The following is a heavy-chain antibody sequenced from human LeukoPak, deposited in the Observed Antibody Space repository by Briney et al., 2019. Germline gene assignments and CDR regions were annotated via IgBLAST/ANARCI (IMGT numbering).Heavy chain of an antibody. CDR3: AKDNGYPYYFDY. CDR1: GFTFSSYA. D-gene: IGHD3-22*01. V-gene: IGHV3-23*01. J-gene: IGHJ4*02. CDR2: ISGSGGST. Sequence: RPGGSPRLSCAASGFTFSSYAMSWVRQAPGKGLEWVSAISGSGGSTYYADSVKGRFTISRDNSKNTLYLQMNSLRAEDTAVYYCAKDNGYPYYFDYWGQGTLVTVSS.